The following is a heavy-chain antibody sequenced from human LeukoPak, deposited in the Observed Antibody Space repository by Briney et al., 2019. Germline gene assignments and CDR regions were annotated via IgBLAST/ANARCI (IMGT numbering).Heavy chain of an antibody. V-gene: IGHV3-23*01. J-gene: IGHJ6*03. CDR2: ISSGSSYI. CDR1: GFTFSSYA. D-gene: IGHD1-26*01. CDR3: AKTVGASTFYYYMDV. Sequence: GGSLRLSCAASGFTFSSYAMSWVRQAPGKGLEWVSSISSGSSYIYYADSVKGRFTISRDNSKNTVYLQMNSLRTEDTAVYYCAKTVGASTFYYYMDVWGKGTTVTVTS.